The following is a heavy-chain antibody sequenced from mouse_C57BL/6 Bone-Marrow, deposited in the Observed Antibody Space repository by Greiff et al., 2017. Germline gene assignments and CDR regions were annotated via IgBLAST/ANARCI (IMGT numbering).Heavy chain of an antibody. CDR2: ISSGGDYI. J-gene: IGHJ3*01. CDR3: TRDRDYYGSSYGAWFAY. Sequence: EVKLVESGEGLVKPGGSLKLSCAASGFTFSSYAMSWVRQTPEKRLGWVAYISSGGDYIYYADTVKGRFTISRDNARNTRYLQMSSLKSEDTAMYYCTRDRDYYGSSYGAWFAYWGQGTLVTVSA. CDR1: GFTFSSYA. D-gene: IGHD1-1*01. V-gene: IGHV5-9-1*02.